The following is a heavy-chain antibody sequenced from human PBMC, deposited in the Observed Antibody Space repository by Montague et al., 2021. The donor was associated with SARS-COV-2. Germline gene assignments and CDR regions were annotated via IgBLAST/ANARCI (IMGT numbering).Heavy chain of an antibody. CDR2: IYYSGST. CDR3: ARGSGWMGNAFDI. CDR1: GGSISGYY. D-gene: IGHD6-19*01. V-gene: IGHV4-59*01. J-gene: IGHJ3*02. Sequence: SETLSLTCTVSGGSISGYYWSWIRQPPGKGLEWIGYIYYSGSTNYNPSXKSRVTISVDTSKNQFSLKLSSVTAADTAVYYCARGSGWMGNAFDIWGQGTMVTVSS.